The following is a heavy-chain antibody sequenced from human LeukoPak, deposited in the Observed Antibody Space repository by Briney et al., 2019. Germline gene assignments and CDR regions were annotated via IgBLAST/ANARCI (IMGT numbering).Heavy chain of an antibody. CDR3: ARHIDIVVVVAASYYFDY. CDR1: GGSISSSSYY. CDR2: IYYSGST. Sequence: PSETLSLTCTVSGGSISSSSYYWGWIRQPPGKGLEWIGSIYYSGSTYYNPSLKSRATISVDTSKNQFSLKLSSVTAADTAVYYCARHIDIVVVVAASYYFDYWGQGTLVTVSS. D-gene: IGHD2-15*01. V-gene: IGHV4-39*01. J-gene: IGHJ4*02.